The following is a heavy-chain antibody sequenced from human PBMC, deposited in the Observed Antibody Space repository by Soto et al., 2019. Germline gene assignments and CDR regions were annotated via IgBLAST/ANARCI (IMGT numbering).Heavy chain of an antibody. CDR3: ARDTYDSSVYTNYFDY. D-gene: IGHD3-22*01. CDR2: IYHSGST. J-gene: IGHJ4*02. Sequence: SETLSLTCAVSGGSISSGGYSWSWIRQPPGKGLNYIGYIYHSGSTYYNPSLKSRVTISVDRSKNQFSLKLSSVTAADTAVYYCARDTYDSSVYTNYFDYWGQGTRVT. V-gene: IGHV4-30-2*01. CDR1: GGSISSGGYS.